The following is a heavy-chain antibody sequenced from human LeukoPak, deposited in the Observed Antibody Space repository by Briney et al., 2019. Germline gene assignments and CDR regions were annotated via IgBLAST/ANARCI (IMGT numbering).Heavy chain of an antibody. Sequence: GGSLRLSCAASGSTFYDYAMHWVRHAPGKGLGWVSGISWNSGSIGYADSVKGRFTISRDNAKNSLYLQMNSLRAEDTALYYCAKVVSSSSDYYYYYGMDVWGQGTTVTVSS. CDR3: AKVVSSSSDYYYYYGMDV. D-gene: IGHD6-6*01. CDR1: GSTFYDYA. J-gene: IGHJ6*02. V-gene: IGHV3-9*01. CDR2: ISWNSGSI.